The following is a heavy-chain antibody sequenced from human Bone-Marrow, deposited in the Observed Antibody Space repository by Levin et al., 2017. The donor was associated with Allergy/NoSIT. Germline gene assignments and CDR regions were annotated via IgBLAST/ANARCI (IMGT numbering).Heavy chain of an antibody. Sequence: SETLSLTCTVSSGAFYSGDYYWRWIRQPPGKGLEWIGYIFYRGDTYSNPSLRGRLNMSVDTSKNQFSLSLTSVTAADTAVYFCARLNGVAGIDYWGQGILVTVSS. CDR1: SGAFYSGDYY. J-gene: IGHJ4*02. CDR2: IFYRGDT. V-gene: IGHV4-30-4*01. CDR3: ARLNGVAGIDY. D-gene: IGHD6-19*01.